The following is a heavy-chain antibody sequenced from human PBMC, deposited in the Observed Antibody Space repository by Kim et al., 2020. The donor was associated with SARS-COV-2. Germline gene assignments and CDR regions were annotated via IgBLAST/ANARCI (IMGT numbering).Heavy chain of an antibody. CDR3: AREPPETDIDY. J-gene: IGHJ4*02. V-gene: IGHV3-30*04. CDR2: ISYDGSNK. CDR1: GFTFSSYA. Sequence: GGSLRLSCAASGFTFSSYAMHWVRQAPGKGLEWVAVISYDGSNKYYADSVKGRFTISRDNSKNTLYLQMNSLRAEDTAVYYCAREPPETDIDYWGQRTQGTVSS.